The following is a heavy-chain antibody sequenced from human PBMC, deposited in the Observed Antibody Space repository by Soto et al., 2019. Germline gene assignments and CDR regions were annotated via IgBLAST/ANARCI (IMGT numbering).Heavy chain of an antibody. Sequence: QVQLVESGGGLVKPGGSLRLSCAASGFTFSDYYMSWIRQAPGKGLEWVSYISSSSSYTNYADSVKGRFTISRDNAKNSLYLQVNSLRAEDTAVYYCAREYSGYDLDYWGQGTLATVSS. CDR3: AREYSGYDLDY. V-gene: IGHV3-11*06. D-gene: IGHD5-12*01. CDR2: ISSSSSYT. CDR1: GFTFSDYY. J-gene: IGHJ4*02.